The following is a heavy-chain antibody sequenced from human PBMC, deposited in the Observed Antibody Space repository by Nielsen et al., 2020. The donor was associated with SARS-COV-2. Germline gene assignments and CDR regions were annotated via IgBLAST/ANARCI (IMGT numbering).Heavy chain of an antibody. Sequence: WIRQPPGKGLEWVSAISGSGGSTYYADSVKGRFTISRDNSKNTLYLQMNSLRAEDTAVYYCAKYKSAAGFCFDYWGQGTLVTVSS. CDR2: ISGSGGST. D-gene: IGHD6-13*01. J-gene: IGHJ4*02. V-gene: IGHV3-23*01. CDR3: AKYKSAAGFCFDY.